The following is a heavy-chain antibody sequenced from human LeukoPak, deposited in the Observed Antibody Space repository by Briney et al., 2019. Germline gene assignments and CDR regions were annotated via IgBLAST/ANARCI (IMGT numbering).Heavy chain of an antibody. CDR3: ASQNSTVTTCDY. J-gene: IGHJ4*02. Sequence: SETLSLTCAVYGGSFSGYYWSWIRQPPEKGLEWIGEINHSGSTNYNPSLKSRVNISVDTSKNQFSLKLSSVTAADTAVYYCASQNSTVTTCDYWGQGTLVTVSS. CDR2: INHSGST. D-gene: IGHD4-17*01. CDR1: GGSFSGYY. V-gene: IGHV4-34*01.